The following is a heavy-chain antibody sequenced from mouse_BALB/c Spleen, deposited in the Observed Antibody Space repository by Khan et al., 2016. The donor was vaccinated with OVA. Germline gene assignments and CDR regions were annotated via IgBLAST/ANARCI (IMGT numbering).Heavy chain of an antibody. CDR1: GLSLTNYG. CDR3: ASISYGYDSFDY. V-gene: IGHV2-3*01. D-gene: IGHD2-2*01. J-gene: IGHJ3*01. Sequence: QVQLMESGPGLVAPSQSLSIRCTVSGLSLTNYGVSWVRQPPGKGLEWLGVIWGDGGTNYHSVLKSRLSISKDNSKSQVFVKLNSLQTDDTAMYFCASISYGYDSFDYWGQGTLVTVSA. CDR2: IWGDGGT.